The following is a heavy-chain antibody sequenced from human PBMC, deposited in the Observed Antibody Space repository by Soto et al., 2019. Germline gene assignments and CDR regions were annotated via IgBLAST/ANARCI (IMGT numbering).Heavy chain of an antibody. CDR3: ARRSSVVVPTGDAFDI. CDR2: IYYSGST. V-gene: IGHV4-59*08. D-gene: IGHD2-2*01. Sequence: PSETLSLTCTVSGGSISSYYWSWIRQPPGKGLEWIGYIYYSGSTNYNPSLKSRVTISVDTSKNQFSLKLSSVTAADTAVYYCARRSSVVVPTGDAFDIWGQGTMVTVSS. J-gene: IGHJ3*02. CDR1: GGSISSYY.